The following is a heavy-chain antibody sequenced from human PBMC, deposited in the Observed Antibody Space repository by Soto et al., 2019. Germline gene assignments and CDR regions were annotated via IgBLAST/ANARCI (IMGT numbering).Heavy chain of an antibody. V-gene: IGHV3-23*01. CDR3: SRGPAELLFDY. CDR2: ISASGGTT. Sequence: GGSLRLSCAASGFTFSSSAMSRVRQAPGKGLQWVSIISASGGTTYYADSVKGRFTISRDNAKNSLYLQMNSLRAEDTAIYYCSRGPAELLFDYWGQGTLVAVSS. J-gene: IGHJ4*02. D-gene: IGHD1-7*01. CDR1: GFTFSSSA.